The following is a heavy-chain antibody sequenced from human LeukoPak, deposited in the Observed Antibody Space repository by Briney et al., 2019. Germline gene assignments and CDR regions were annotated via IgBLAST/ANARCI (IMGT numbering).Heavy chain of an antibody. V-gene: IGHV4-39*07. J-gene: IGHJ5*02. CDR1: GGSLRISRYY. Sequence: PSETLLLTCTVSGGSLRISRYYSGGFRQPPGKGLERLGSIYYSGSTYYNPSLQSRVTISVDTPKNQFSLKLRSVTAADTAVYYCARSISATYEAWFDPWGQGILVTVSS. CDR3: ARSISATYEAWFDP. D-gene: IGHD5-12*01. CDR2: IYYSGST.